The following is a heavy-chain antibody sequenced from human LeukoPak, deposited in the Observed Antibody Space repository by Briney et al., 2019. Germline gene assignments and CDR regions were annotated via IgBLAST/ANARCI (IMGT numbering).Heavy chain of an antibody. Sequence: GASVKVSCKASGYTFTSYGISWVRQAPGQGLEWMGWISAYSGKTNYAQKLQGRVTMTKDTATSTAYMELRSLRSDNTAVYYCARTPLRSSISTEEYFQHWGQGTLVTVSS. V-gene: IGHV1-18*01. CDR2: ISAYSGKT. CDR3: ARTPLRSSISTEEYFQH. D-gene: IGHD3-3*02. J-gene: IGHJ1*01. CDR1: GYTFTSYG.